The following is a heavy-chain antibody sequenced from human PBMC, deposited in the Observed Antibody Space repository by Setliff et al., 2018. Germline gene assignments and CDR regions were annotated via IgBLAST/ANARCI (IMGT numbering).Heavy chain of an antibody. V-gene: IGHV3-30*02. CDR1: GFTFSSYG. D-gene: IGHD2-21*02. J-gene: IGHJ4*02. CDR2: IRYDGSNK. Sequence: PGGSLRLSCAASGFTFSSYGMHWVRQAPGKGLEGVAFIRYDGSNKYYADSVKGRFTISRDNSKNTLYLQMNSLRADDTAVYFCATNWGLDYWGQGALVTVSS. CDR3: ATNWGLDY.